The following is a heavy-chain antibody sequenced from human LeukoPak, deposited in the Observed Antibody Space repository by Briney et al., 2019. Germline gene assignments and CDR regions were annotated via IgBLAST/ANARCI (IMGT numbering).Heavy chain of an antibody. J-gene: IGHJ4*02. CDR3: ARLGAAAGKDY. CDR1: GFTFSDYY. D-gene: IGHD6-13*01. V-gene: IGHV4-34*01. Sequence: LRLSCAASGFTFSDYYMSWIRQAPGKGLEWIGEINHSGSTNYNPSLKSRVTISVDTSKNQFSLKLSSVTAADTAVYYCARLGAAAGKDYWGQGTLVTVSS. CDR2: INHSGST.